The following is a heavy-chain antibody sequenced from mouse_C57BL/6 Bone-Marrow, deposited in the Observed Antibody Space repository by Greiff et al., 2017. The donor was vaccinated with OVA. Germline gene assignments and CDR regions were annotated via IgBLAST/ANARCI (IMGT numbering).Heavy chain of an antibody. D-gene: IGHD1-1*01. J-gene: IGHJ3*01. CDR3: ATAHYYGSSYTLAY. CDR1: GYTFTSYW. V-gene: IGHV1-72*01. CDR2: IDPNSGGT. Sequence: QVQLQQPGAELVKPGASVKLSCKASGYTFTSYWMHWVKQRPGRGLEWIGRIDPNSGGTKYNEKFKSKATLTVDKPSSTAYMQLSSLTSEDSAVCYCATAHYYGSSYTLAYWGQGTLVTVSA.